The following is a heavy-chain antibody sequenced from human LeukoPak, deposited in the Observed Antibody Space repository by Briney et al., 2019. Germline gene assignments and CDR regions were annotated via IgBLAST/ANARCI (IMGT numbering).Heavy chain of an antibody. J-gene: IGHJ1*01. CDR2: IYYSGST. D-gene: IGHD6-13*01. Sequence: SETLSLTCTVSGGSISSYYWSWIRQPPGKGLEWIGYIYYSGSTNYNPSLKSRVTISVDTSKNQFSLKLSSVTAADTAVYYCARVAAGIGFFQHWGQGTLVTVSS. V-gene: IGHV4-59*01. CDR1: GGSISSYY. CDR3: ARVAAGIGFFQH.